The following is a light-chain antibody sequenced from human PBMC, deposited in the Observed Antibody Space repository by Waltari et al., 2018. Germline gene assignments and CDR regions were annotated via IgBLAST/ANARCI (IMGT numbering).Light chain of an antibody. Sequence: DIVMTQSPDSLAVSLGERVTINCKSSQSVLFTPTNKNYLAWYQEKPLQPPKLLIYWASTRESGVPDRFSGSVSGTDFTLTISSLQAEDVAVYYCQQYQSFPWTFGQGTKVEIK. CDR1: QSVLFTPTNKNY. J-gene: IGKJ1*01. V-gene: IGKV4-1*01. CDR3: QQYQSFPWT. CDR2: WAS.